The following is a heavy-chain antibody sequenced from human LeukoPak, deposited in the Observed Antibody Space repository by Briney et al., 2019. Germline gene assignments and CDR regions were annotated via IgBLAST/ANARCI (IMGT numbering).Heavy chain of an antibody. D-gene: IGHD6-13*01. Sequence: KPSETLPLTCTVSGGSISSYYWSWIRQPPGKGLEWIGEINHSGSTNYNPSLKSRVTISVDTSKNQFSLKLSSVTAADTAVYYCARWRAAARLYWFDPWGQGTLVTVSS. CDR2: INHSGST. V-gene: IGHV4-34*01. CDR3: ARWRAAARLYWFDP. CDR1: GGSISSYY. J-gene: IGHJ5*02.